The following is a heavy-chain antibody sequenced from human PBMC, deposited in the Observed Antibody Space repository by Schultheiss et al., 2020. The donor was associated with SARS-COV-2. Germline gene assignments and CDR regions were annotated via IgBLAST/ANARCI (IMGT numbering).Heavy chain of an antibody. D-gene: IGHD4-17*01. J-gene: IGHJ4*02. Sequence: GGSLRLSCAASGFTLSTYWMHWVRQAPGRGLEWLTLISYDSTNIHYADSVKGRFTISRDNSANTLFVQMNSLRAEDTAVYYCASEYGDYGFDYWGQGTLVTVSS. V-gene: IGHV3-30-3*01. CDR3: ASEYGDYGFDY. CDR2: ISYDSTNI. CDR1: GFTLSTYW.